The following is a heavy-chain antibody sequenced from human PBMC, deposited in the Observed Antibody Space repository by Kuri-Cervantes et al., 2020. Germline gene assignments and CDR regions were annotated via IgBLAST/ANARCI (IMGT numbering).Heavy chain of an antibody. Sequence: ASVQVSCKDSGYTFTSYGISWVRQAPGQGLEWMGWISAYNGNTNYAQKLQGRVTMTTNTSTSTAYMELRSLRSDDTAVYYCASNRTEGATNFPAVDYWGQGTLVTVSS. J-gene: IGHJ4*02. CDR1: GYTFTSYG. D-gene: IGHD1-26*01. CDR3: ASNRTEGATNFPAVDY. CDR2: ISAYNGNT. V-gene: IGHV1-18*01.